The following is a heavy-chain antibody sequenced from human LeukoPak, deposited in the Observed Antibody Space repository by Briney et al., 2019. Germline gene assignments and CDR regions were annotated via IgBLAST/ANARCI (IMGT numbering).Heavy chain of an antibody. D-gene: IGHD2-15*01. CDR1: GFTFSTYS. V-gene: IGHV3-21*01. J-gene: IGHJ4*02. Sequence: GGSLRLSCAASGFTFSTYSMNWVRQAPGKGLEWVSSMSGSNSKTFYADSVKGRFTISRDNAKNTLYLQMNSPRAEDTAVYYCAREVAEGFDYWGQGTLVTVSS. CDR3: AREVAEGFDY. CDR2: MSGSNSKT.